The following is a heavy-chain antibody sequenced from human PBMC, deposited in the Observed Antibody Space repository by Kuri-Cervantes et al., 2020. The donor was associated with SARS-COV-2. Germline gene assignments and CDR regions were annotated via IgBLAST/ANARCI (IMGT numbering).Heavy chain of an antibody. D-gene: IGHD3-22*01. CDR1: GFTLSNYW. J-gene: IGHJ4*02. V-gene: IGHV3-7*01. Sequence: GGSLRLSCAASGFTLSNYWMSWVRQAPGKGLEWVANIKQDGSERYYVDSVKGRFTISRDNAKNPLYLQMNSLRAEDTAVYYCARDLYDSSGYYSPHVFDYWGQGTLVTVSS. CDR2: IKQDGSER. CDR3: ARDLYDSSGYYSPHVFDY.